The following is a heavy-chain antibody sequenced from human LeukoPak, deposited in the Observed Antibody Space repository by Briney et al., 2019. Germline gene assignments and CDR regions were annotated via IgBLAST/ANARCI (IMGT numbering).Heavy chain of an antibody. CDR3: ARRGRQLGVDY. V-gene: IGHV4-30-2*01. D-gene: IGHD6-6*01. Sequence: SQTLSLTCTVSGGSISSGGYYWSWIRQPPGKGLEWIGYIYHSGSTYYNPSLKSRVTISVDRSKNQFSLKLSSVTAADTAVYYCARRGRQLGVDYWGQGTLVTGSS. CDR2: IYHSGST. J-gene: IGHJ4*02. CDR1: GGSISSGGYY.